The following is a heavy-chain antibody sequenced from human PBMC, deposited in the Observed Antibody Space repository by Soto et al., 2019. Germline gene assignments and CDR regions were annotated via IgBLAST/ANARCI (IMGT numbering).Heavy chain of an antibody. CDR2: IIPILGIA. Sequence: KXSCKASGGTCSIYAISWVRQAPGQGIEWMGRIIPILGIANYAQKFQGRVTIPAYKSTSTAYMELSSLRSEDTAVSYCAREVPTYFFITSCHNFYYYLDXPRKLPTVPVS. J-gene: IGHJ6*03. V-gene: IGHV1-69*04. CDR3: AREVPTYFFITSCHNFYYYLDX. CDR1: GGTCSIYA. D-gene: IGHD2-2*02.